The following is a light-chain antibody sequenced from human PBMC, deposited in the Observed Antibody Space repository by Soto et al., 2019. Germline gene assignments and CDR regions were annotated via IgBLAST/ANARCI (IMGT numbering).Light chain of an antibody. CDR2: DAS. Sequence: DIQLTQSPSTLSASVGDRVTLTCRAAQSLNSRLAWYQHRPGKAPRLLIYDASTLESGVPSRFSGSGSGTEFTLTINNLQPDDLATYICQKYKSNSKFGRGTKV. CDR1: QSLNSR. CDR3: QKYKSNSK. J-gene: IGKJ1*01. V-gene: IGKV1-5*01.